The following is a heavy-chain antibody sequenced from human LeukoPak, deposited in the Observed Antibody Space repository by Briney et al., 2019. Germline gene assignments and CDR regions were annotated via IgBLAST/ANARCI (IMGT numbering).Heavy chain of an antibody. CDR2: SRNKANGYTT. J-gene: IGHJ4*02. CDR1: GFTFSDHY. V-gene: IGHV3-72*01. Sequence: GGSLRLSCAVSGFTFSDHYMDWVRRAPGKGLEWVGRSRNKANGYTTEYAASVKGRFTISRDDSKNSVFLQMNTLKTEDTAVYYCARGYDSSDWRAIDYWGQGTLVTVSS. D-gene: IGHD3-22*01. CDR3: ARGYDSSDWRAIDY.